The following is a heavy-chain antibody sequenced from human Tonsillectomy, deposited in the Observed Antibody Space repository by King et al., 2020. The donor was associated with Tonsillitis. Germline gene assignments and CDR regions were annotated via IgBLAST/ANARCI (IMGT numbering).Heavy chain of an antibody. CDR1: GITFTSYA. V-gene: IGHV3-30*04. Sequence: VQLVESGGGVVQPGRSLGLSCAASGITFTSYAMHWIRQAPGKGLEWVAVLSSHDINKYYADSVKGRFTISRDNSQNTLFLQMNSLRPEDTPVYYCARSLRSGSSGWSRFDLGGRGTLVTVSS. CDR3: ARSLRSGSSGWSRFDL. J-gene: IGHJ2*01. CDR2: LSSHDINK. D-gene: IGHD6-19*01.